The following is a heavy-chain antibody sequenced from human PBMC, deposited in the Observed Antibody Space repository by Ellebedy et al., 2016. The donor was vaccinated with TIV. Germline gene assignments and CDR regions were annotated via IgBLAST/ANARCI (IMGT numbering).Heavy chain of an antibody. J-gene: IGHJ5*02. CDR3: AKDRRDIVVVVAATGVNWFDP. CDR1: GFTFSNYA. CDR2: ISGSGGST. Sequence: GESLKISCAASGFTFSNYAMSWVRQAPGKGLEWVSAISGSGGSTYYADSVKGRFTISRDNSKNTLYLQMNSLRAEDTAVYYCAKDRRDIVVVVAATGVNWFDPWGQGTLVTVSS. V-gene: IGHV3-23*01. D-gene: IGHD2-15*01.